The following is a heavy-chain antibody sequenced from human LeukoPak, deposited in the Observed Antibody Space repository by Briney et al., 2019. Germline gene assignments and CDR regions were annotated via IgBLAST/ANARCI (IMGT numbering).Heavy chain of an antibody. J-gene: IGHJ4*02. Sequence: PSETLSLTCTVSGGSISSYYWSWIRQPAGKGLEWIGRIYTSGSTNYNPSLKSRVTMSVDTSKNQFSLNLRSVTAEDTGIYYCARGRCRNSGCRPYFDYWGQGTQVTVSS. CDR3: ARGRCRNSGCRPYFDY. D-gene: IGHD3-22*01. CDR2: IYTSGST. V-gene: IGHV4-4*07. CDR1: GGSISSYY.